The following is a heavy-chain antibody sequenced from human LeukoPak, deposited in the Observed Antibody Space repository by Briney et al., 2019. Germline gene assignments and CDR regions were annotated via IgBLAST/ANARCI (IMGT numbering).Heavy chain of an antibody. CDR2: IYTSGST. Sequence: TSETLSLDCTVSGGSISSYYWSWIRQPPGKGLEWIGRIYTSGSTNYNPSLKSRVTMSVDTSKNQFSLKLSSVTAADTAVYYCARDLFSGAAGTSSPNWFDPWGQGTLVTVSS. J-gene: IGHJ5*02. CDR1: GGSISSYY. D-gene: IGHD6-13*01. CDR3: ARDLFSGAAGTSSPNWFDP. V-gene: IGHV4-4*07.